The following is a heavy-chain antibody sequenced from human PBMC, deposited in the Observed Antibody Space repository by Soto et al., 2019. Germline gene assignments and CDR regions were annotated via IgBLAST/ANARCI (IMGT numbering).Heavy chain of an antibody. Sequence: SETLSLTCTVSGDSITSNSYFWVWIRQPPGKGLEWIGSIYYSGTTYYNPSLKSRVTISVDRSKNQFSLKLSSMTAADTAVYYCARGYGRNFDYWGQGTLVTVSS. D-gene: IGHD5-18*01. CDR3: ARGYGRNFDY. CDR2: IYYSGTT. J-gene: IGHJ4*02. V-gene: IGHV4-39*01. CDR1: GDSITSNSYF.